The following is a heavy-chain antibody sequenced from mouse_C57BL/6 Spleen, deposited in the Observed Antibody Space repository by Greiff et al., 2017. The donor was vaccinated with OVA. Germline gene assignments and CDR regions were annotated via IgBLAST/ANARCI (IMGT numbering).Heavy chain of an antibody. CDR3: AKDYGSRLDY. CDR1: GFTFSDYG. Sequence: EVKVVESGGGLVKPGGSLKLSCAASGFTFSDYGMHWVRQAPEKGLEWVAYISSGSSTIYYADTVKGRFTISRDNAKNTLFLQMTSLRSEDTAMYYCAKDYGSRLDYWGQGTTLTVSS. D-gene: IGHD1-1*01. CDR2: ISSGSSTI. V-gene: IGHV5-17*01. J-gene: IGHJ2*01.